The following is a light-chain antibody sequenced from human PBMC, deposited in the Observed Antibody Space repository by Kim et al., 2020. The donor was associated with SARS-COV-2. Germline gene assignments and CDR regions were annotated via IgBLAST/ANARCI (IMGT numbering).Light chain of an antibody. V-gene: IGLV1-44*01. Sequence: GQRVTISCSGSDSNSGSNPVNWYQHLPGTAPKVVIYTRTQRPSGVPDRFSGSTSGTSASLAISGLQSEDEADYYCAAWDDRLNGVIFGGGTQLTVL. CDR1: DSNSGSNP. CDR2: TRT. CDR3: AAWDDRLNGVI. J-gene: IGLJ2*01.